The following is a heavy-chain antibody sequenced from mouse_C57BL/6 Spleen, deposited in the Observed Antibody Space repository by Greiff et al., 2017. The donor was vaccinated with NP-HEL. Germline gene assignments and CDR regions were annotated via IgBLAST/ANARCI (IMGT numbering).Heavy chain of an antibody. CDR3: AMDGRLRRAMDF. V-gene: IGHV1-74*01. D-gene: IGHD2-4*01. CDR2: IHPSDSDT. CDR1: GYTFTSYW. J-gene: IGHJ4*01. Sequence: QVQLQRPGAELVKPGASVKVSCKASGYTFTSYWMHWVKQRPGQGLEWIGRIHPSDSDTNYNQKFKGKATLTVDKSSSTAYMQLSSLTSEDSAVYYCAMDGRLRRAMDFWGQGTSVTVSS.